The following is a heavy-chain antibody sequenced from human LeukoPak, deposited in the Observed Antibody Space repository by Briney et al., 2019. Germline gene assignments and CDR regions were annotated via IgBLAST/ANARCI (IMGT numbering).Heavy chain of an antibody. J-gene: IGHJ4*02. Sequence: GESLKISCKGSGYSFTSYWIGWVRQMPGKGLEWMGIIYPGDSDTKYSPSFQGHVTISVDKSITTAYLQWSSLKASGTAMYYCARRDRYYLFDYWGQGTLVTVSS. V-gene: IGHV5-51*01. CDR1: GYSFTSYW. CDR2: IYPGDSDT. D-gene: IGHD2/OR15-2a*01. CDR3: ARRDRYYLFDY.